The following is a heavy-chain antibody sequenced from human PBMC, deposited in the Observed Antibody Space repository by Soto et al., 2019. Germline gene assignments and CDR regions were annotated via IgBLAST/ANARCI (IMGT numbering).Heavy chain of an antibody. CDR1: GGSISSYY. J-gene: IGHJ6*02. CDR3: ARVSEYSSSSEGYYYGMDV. CDR2: IYYSGST. V-gene: IGHV4-59*12. Sequence: PSETLSLTCTVSGGSISSYYWSWIRQPPGKGLEWIGYIYYSGSTNYNPSLKSRVTISVDTSKNQFSLKLSSVTAADTAVYYCARVSEYSSSSEGYYYGMDVWGQGTTVTVSS. D-gene: IGHD6-6*01.